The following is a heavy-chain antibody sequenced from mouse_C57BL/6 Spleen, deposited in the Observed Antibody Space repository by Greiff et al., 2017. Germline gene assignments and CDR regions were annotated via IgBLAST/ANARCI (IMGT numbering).Heavy chain of an antibody. V-gene: IGHV14-1*01. D-gene: IGHD2-4*01. CDR1: GFNIKDYY. CDR2: IDPEDGDT. Sequence: VQLQQSGAELVRPGASVKLSCTASGFNIKDYYMHWVKQRPEQGLEWIGRIDPEDGDTEYAPKFKGKATMTADTSSNTAYLQLSSLTSEDTAVYYCASYDYDGNYFGYWGQGTTLTVSS. CDR3: ASYDYDGNYFGY. J-gene: IGHJ2*01.